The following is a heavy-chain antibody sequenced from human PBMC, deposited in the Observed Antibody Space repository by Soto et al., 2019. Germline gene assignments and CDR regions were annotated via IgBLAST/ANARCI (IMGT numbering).Heavy chain of an antibody. D-gene: IGHD6-13*01. CDR3: AREGVSSSWYYYYGLDV. CDR2: ISYSGST. J-gene: IGHJ6*02. Sequence: PSETLSLTCTVSGGSISSYYWSWIWQPPGKGLEWIGYISYSGSTNYNPSLKSRVTISVDTSKNQFSLKLSSVTAADTAVYYCAREGVSSSWYYYYGLDVWGQGTTVTVSS. V-gene: IGHV4-59*01. CDR1: GGSISSYY.